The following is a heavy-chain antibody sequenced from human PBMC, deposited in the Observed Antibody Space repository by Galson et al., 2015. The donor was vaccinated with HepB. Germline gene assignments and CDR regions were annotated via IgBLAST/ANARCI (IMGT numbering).Heavy chain of an antibody. CDR3: VRDGNREEVFLKWFVTDFYGMDV. CDR1: GFRFRTYW. D-gene: IGHD3-3*01. Sequence: SLRLSCAASGFRFRTYWMHWVRQVPGKGLVWVAHINSDGSNATYADSVKGRFIVSRDYAKNTLHLQMNSLRAEDTAVYWCVRDGNREEVFLKWFVTDFYGMDVWGQGTTVTVSS. CDR2: INSDGSNA. J-gene: IGHJ6*02. V-gene: IGHV3-74*03.